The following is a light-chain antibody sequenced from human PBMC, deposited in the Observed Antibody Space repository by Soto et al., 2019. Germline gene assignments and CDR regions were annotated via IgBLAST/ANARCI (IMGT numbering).Light chain of an antibody. CDR1: SSDIGGYRF. CDR3: NSYTATNARV. CDR2: EVS. V-gene: IGLV2-14*03. Sequence: QSVLTQPASVSGSPGQSITLSCTGTSSDIGGYRFVSWYQQHPGKTPKLIIYEVSNRPSGVSNRFSGSKSGNTASLTISDLQTEDEADYYCNSYTATNARVFGRGTKLTVL. J-gene: IGLJ2*01.